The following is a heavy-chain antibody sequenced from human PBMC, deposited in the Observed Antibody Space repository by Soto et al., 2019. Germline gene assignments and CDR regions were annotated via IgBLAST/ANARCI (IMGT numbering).Heavy chain of an antibody. D-gene: IGHD1-26*01. V-gene: IGHV4-39*01. Sequence: PSETLSLTCTVSGGSISSSSYYWGWIRQPPGKGLEWIGSIYYSGSTYYNPSLKSRVTISVDTSKNQFSLKLSSVTAADTAVYYCARPVGATTGYYYGMDVWGQGTTVTVSS. CDR1: GGSISSSSYY. CDR3: ARPVGATTGYYYGMDV. CDR2: IYYSGST. J-gene: IGHJ6*02.